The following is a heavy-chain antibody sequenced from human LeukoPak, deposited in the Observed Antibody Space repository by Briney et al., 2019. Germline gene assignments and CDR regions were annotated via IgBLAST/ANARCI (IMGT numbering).Heavy chain of an antibody. V-gene: IGHV1-2*02. CDR1: LYTFTGHY. CDR2: ITPNNGGT. CDR3: ARDVLGDGYAFFDY. J-gene: IGHJ4*02. D-gene: IGHD5-24*01. Sequence: ASAKVSCKPSLYTFTGHYINRVRQAPGQGLEWMGWITPNNGGTNYAQKFQGRVTMTRDTSISTAYMELSGLRSDDTAVYYCARDVLGDGYAFFDYWGQGTLVTVSS.